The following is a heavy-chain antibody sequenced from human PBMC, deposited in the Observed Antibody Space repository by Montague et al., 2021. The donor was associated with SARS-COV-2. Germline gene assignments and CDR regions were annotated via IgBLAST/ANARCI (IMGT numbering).Heavy chain of an antibody. Sequence: SLRLSCAASGFSFSCDWMHWVRQASGKGPVWVARINPDGGHTDYADFAKGRFTTSRDNAKNTLYLQMNSLRAEDTALYYCVRDPRVGGGITGTTASDDWGQGTLVTVSS. CDR2: INPDGGHT. CDR1: GFSFSCDW. CDR3: VRDPRVGGGITGTTASDD. J-gene: IGHJ4*02. V-gene: IGHV3-74*01. D-gene: IGHD1-20*01.